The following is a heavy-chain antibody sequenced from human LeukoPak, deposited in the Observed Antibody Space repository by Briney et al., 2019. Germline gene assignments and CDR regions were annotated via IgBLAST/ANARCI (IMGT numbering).Heavy chain of an antibody. CDR2: IYYSGST. J-gene: IGHJ3*02. CDR1: GGSISSSSYY. V-gene: IGHV4-39*07. D-gene: IGHD3-10*01. CDR3: ARSITMVRGVYPGAFDI. Sequence: PSETLSLTCTVSGGSISSSSYYWGWIRQPPGKRLEWIGSIYYSGSTYYNPSLKSRVTISVDTSKNQFSLKLSSVTAADTAVYYCARSITMVRGVYPGAFDIWGQGTMVTVSS.